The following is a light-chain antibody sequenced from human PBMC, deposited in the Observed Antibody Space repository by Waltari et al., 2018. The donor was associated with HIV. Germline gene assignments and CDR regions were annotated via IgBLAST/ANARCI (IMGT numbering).Light chain of an antibody. CDR2: QET. CDR1: TLAKQY. J-gene: IGLJ1*01. Sequence: SYELTQSPSVSVSPGQTARITCSGDTLAKQYAYWYQQQPGQAPELVMYQETERPAGIPERFSGSRSGTTVTLTISRVQGADEADYYCQSIDSGGTLVFGTGTKVTVL. V-gene: IGLV3-25*03. CDR3: QSIDSGGTLV.